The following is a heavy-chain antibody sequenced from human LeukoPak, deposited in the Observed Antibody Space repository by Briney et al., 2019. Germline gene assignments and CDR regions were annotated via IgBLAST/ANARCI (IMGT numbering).Heavy chain of an antibody. J-gene: IGHJ4*02. CDR2: ISSSSSTI. CDR1: GFTFSGYE. Sequence: PGGSLRLSCAASGFTFSGYEMNWVRQAPGKGLEWVSYISSSSSTIYYADSVKGRFTISRDNAKNSLYLQMNSLRAEDTAVYYCARINAQRWLQFPFDYWGQGTLVTVSS. V-gene: IGHV3-48*03. D-gene: IGHD5-24*01. CDR3: ARINAQRWLQFPFDY.